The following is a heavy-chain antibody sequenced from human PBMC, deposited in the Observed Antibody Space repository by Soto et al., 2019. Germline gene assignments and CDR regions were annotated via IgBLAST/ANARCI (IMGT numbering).Heavy chain of an antibody. V-gene: IGHV4-31*03. Sequence: PAETLSLTCTVSAGFISIGGYYWRWMRQHPGKGREWIGYIYYSGSTYYNPSRKSRVTISVDKCKNQFSLKLSSVTAADTAVYYCARALNDYGDYEVRGYGMDFWGQGTTVTVYS. CDR3: ARALNDYGDYEVRGYGMDF. J-gene: IGHJ6*02. D-gene: IGHD4-17*01. CDR1: AGFISIGGYY. CDR2: IYYSGST.